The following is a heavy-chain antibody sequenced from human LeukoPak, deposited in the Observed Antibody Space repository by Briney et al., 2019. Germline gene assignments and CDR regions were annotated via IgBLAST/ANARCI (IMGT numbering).Heavy chain of an antibody. J-gene: IGHJ6*03. Sequence: SGGSLRLSCAASGFTFSSYGMHWVRQAPGKGLEWVAFIRYDGSHKYYADSVKGRFTISRDNSKNTLYLQMNSLRAEDTAVYYCAKDRIAVDGYYYYYYMDVWGKGTTVTVSS. D-gene: IGHD6-19*01. CDR1: GFTFSSYG. V-gene: IGHV3-30*02. CDR2: IRYDGSHK. CDR3: AKDRIAVDGYYYYYYMDV.